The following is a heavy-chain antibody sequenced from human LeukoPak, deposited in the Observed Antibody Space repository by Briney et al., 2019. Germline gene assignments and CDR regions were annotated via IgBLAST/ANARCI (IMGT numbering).Heavy chain of an antibody. V-gene: IGHV3-33*01. J-gene: IGHJ3*02. CDR3: ARVNYDYGAYVGAFDI. D-gene: IGHD4-17*01. CDR1: GFTFSSYA. CDR2: IWYDGSNK. Sequence: PGGSLRLSCAASGFTFSSYAMHWGRQAPGKGLEWVAVIWYDGSNKYYVDSVKGRFTISRDNSKNTLSLQMNSLRAEDTAVYYCARVNYDYGAYVGAFDIWGQGTMVTVSS.